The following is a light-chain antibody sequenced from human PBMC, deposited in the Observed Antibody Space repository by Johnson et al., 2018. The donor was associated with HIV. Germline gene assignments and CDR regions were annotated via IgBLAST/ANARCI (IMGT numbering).Light chain of an antibody. Sequence: QSVLTQPPSVSAAPGQKVTISCSGSSSNIGNNYVSWYQQLPGTAPKLPIYDNNKRPSGIPDRFSGSKSGTSATLGITGLQTGDEADDYCGTWDSSLSAAVFGTGTKVTVL. CDR1: SSNIGNNY. CDR3: GTWDSSLSAAV. J-gene: IGLJ1*01. CDR2: DNN. V-gene: IGLV1-51*01.